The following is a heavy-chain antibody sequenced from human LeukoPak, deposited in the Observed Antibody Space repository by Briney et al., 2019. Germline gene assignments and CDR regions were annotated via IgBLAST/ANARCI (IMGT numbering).Heavy chain of an antibody. V-gene: IGHV3-23*01. D-gene: IGHD3-9*01. J-gene: IGHJ4*02. CDR2: ISGSGGST. CDR1: GFTFSSYG. CDR3: AKVAYDILTGLDY. Sequence: GGSLRLSCAASGFTFSSYGTSWVRQAPGKGLEWVSAISGSGGSTYYADSVKGRFTISRDNSKNTLYLQMNSLRAEDTAVYYCAKVAYDILTGLDYWGQGTLVTVSS.